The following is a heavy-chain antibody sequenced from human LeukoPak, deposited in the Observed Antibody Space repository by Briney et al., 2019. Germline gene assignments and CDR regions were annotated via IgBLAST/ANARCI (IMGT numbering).Heavy chain of an antibody. V-gene: IGHV1-46*01. CDR2: INPSGGST. D-gene: IGHD3-22*01. CDR1: VYTFTSYY. CDR3: ARVGELGYDSSGYPYPWDYYYYMDV. Sequence: ASVKVSCKASVYTFTSYYMHWVRQAPGQGLEWMGIINPSGGSTSYAQKFQGRVTMTRDMSTSTVYMELSSLRSEDTAVYYCARVGELGYDSSGYPYPWDYYYYMDVWGKGTTVTVSS. J-gene: IGHJ6*03.